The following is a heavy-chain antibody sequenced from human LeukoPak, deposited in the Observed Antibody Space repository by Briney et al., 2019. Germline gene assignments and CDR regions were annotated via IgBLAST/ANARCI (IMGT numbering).Heavy chain of an antibody. D-gene: IGHD3-10*01. CDR2: IWYDGSNK. V-gene: IGHV3-33*06. Sequence: QPGRSLRLSRAASGFTFSSYGMHWVRQAPGKGLEWVAVIWYDGSNKYYADSVKGRFTISRDNSKNTLYLQMNSLRAEDTAVYYCAKEGGYYSPLDYWGQGTLVTVSS. CDR3: AKEGGYYSPLDY. J-gene: IGHJ4*02. CDR1: GFTFSSYG.